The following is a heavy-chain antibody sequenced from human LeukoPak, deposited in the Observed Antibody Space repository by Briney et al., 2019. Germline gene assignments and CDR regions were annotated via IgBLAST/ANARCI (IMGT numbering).Heavy chain of an antibody. J-gene: IGHJ4*02. D-gene: IGHD3-22*01. CDR3: ARNADDSSSYPYFDY. V-gene: IGHV4-59*01. Sequence: SETLSLTCTVSGGSISNYYWSWIRQPPGKELEWMGYIYHSGSTNYNPSLKSRVTISVDTSKNQFSLKLSSVTAADTAVYYCARNADDSSSYPYFDYWGQGTLVTVSS. CDR1: GGSISNYY. CDR2: IYHSGST.